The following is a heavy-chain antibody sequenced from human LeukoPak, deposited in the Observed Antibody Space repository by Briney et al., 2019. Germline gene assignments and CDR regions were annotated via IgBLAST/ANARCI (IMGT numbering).Heavy chain of an antibody. CDR2: INAGNGNT. D-gene: IGHD5-18*01. CDR3: AREVTAGGYYYYYCMDV. V-gene: IGHV1-3*01. Sequence: ASVKVSCKASGYTFTSYAMHWVRQAPGQRLEWMGWINAGNGNTKYSQKFQGRVTITRDTSASTAYMELSSLRSEDTAVYYCAREVTAGGYYYYYCMDVWGKGTTVTVSS. CDR1: GYTFTSYA. J-gene: IGHJ6*03.